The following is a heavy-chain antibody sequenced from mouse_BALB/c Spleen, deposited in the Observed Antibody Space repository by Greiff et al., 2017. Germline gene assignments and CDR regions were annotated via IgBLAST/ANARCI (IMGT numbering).Heavy chain of an antibody. J-gene: IGHJ4*01. V-gene: IGHV5-17*02. Sequence: EVLLLESGGGLVQPGGSLKLSCAASGFTFSSFGMHWVRQTPEKGLEWVAYISSGSSPNYYADTVKGRYTISRDNPTNTLFLQMTSLRSEDTAMYYGARSANYCGNSYAMDYWGQGTSVTVSS. D-gene: IGHD1-1*01. CDR1: GFTFSSFG. CDR3: ARSANYCGNSYAMDY. CDR2: ISSGSSPN.